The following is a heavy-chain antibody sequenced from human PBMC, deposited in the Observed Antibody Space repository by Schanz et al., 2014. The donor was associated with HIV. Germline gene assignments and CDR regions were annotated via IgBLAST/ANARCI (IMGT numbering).Heavy chain of an antibody. CDR3: AKENPINYYSHGGPIDI. V-gene: IGHV3-33*06. Sequence: QVQLVESGGGVVHPGMSLRLSCAASGFTFSSFGMHWVRQAPGKGLEWVAVIWYDGGYKSYADSVTGRFTISRDNSKNTLYLQMNSLRAEDTAIYYCAKENPINYYSHGGPIDIWGQGTMLTVSS. D-gene: IGHD3-10*01. J-gene: IGHJ3*02. CDR1: GFTFSSFG. CDR2: IWYDGGYK.